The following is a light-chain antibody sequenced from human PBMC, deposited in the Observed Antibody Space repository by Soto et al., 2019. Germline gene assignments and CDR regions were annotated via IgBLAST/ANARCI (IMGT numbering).Light chain of an antibody. Sequence: EIVLTQSPATLSLSPGERATFSCRASQSVSSYLAWYQQKPGQAPRLLIYDASARATGIPARFSGSGSGTVFTLTIRSLEPEDFAVYYCQQRYTWPITFGQGTRLEIK. CDR1: QSVSSY. CDR2: DAS. V-gene: IGKV3-11*01. J-gene: IGKJ5*01. CDR3: QQRYTWPIT.